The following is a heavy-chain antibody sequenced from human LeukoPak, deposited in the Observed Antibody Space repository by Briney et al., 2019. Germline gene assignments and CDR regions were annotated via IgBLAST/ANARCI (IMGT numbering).Heavy chain of an antibody. CDR3: AWGPKYYDFWSGYSPLSY. D-gene: IGHD3-3*01. CDR1: GFTFSSYA. Sequence: GGSLRLSCAASGFTFSSYAMHWVRQAPGKGLEWVAVISYDGSNKYYADSVKGRFTISRDNSKNTLYLQMNSLRAEDTAVYYCAWGPKYYDFWSGYSPLSYWGQGILVTVSS. CDR2: ISYDGSNK. J-gene: IGHJ4*02. V-gene: IGHV3-30*04.